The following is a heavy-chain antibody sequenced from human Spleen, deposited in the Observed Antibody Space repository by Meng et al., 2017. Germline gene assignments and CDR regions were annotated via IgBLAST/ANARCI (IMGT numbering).Heavy chain of an antibody. CDR2: IHPSGNA. CDR3: VKHSSDWSLDS. D-gene: IGHD6-19*01. Sequence: QVQLVQSGSELKKPGASVKVSCKASGYTFTSYAMNWVRQAPGQGLEWMGWIHPSGNANYAQKFQGRVTMTTDTSTTTAYMELRSLRSDDSALYYCVKHSSDWSLDSWGQGTLVTVSS. V-gene: IGHV1-18*01. J-gene: IGHJ4*02. CDR1: GYTFTSYA.